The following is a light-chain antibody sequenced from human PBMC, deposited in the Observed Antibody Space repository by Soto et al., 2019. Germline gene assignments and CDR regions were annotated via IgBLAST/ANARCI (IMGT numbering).Light chain of an antibody. CDR3: QSSDSSLSGWV. CDR2: GNS. Sequence: QSVLTQPPSMSGAPGQRVTISCTGSSSNIGAGYDVHWYQQLPGTAPKLLIYGNSNRPSGVPDRFSGSKSGTSASLAITGLQAEDEPDYYCQSSDSSLSGWVFGGGTKVTVL. CDR1: SSNIGAGYD. J-gene: IGLJ3*02. V-gene: IGLV1-40*01.